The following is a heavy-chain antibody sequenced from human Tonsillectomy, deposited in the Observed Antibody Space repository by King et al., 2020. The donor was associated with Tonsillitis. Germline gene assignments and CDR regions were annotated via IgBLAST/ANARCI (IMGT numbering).Heavy chain of an antibody. CDR2: ISYDGSNK. J-gene: IGHJ6*02. CDR3: ATENDSRRAYFYYGMDV. Sequence: VQLVESGGGVVQPGRSLRLSCAASGFTFRSYGMHWVRQAPGKGLEWVAVISYDGSNKYYADSVKGRFTISRDNSKNTLYLQMNSLRAEDTALYYCATENDSRRAYFYYGMDVWGQGTTVTVSS. D-gene: IGHD3-22*01. V-gene: IGHV3-30*03. CDR1: GFTFRSYG.